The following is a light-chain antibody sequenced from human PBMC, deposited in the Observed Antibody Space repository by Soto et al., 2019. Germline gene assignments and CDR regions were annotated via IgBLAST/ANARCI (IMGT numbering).Light chain of an antibody. V-gene: IGLV4-69*01. J-gene: IGLJ7*01. CDR2: VNSDGSH. CDR1: SGHSSYA. CDR3: QTWGTGIRV. Sequence: QLVLTQSPSASASLGASVKLTCTLSSGHSSYAIAWHQQQPEKGPRYLMNVNSDGSHSKGDGIPDRFSGSSSGAERYLTISSLQSEDEADYYCQTWGTGIRVFGGGTQLTVL.